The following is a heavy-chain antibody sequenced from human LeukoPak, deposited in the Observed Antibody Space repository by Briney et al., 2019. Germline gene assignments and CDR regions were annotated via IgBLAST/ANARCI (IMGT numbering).Heavy chain of an antibody. J-gene: IGHJ4*02. CDR1: GFTFSTYW. CDR2: INTDGSTT. Sequence: PGGSLRLSCAGSGFTFSTYWMHWVRQAPGGGLVWFSGINTDGSTTSYADSVKGRFTISRDNAKNTVYLQMSSLRAEDTAVYYCAKESGYDVDLEYWGQGALVTVSS. V-gene: IGHV3-74*01. CDR3: AKESGYDVDLEY. D-gene: IGHD5-12*01.